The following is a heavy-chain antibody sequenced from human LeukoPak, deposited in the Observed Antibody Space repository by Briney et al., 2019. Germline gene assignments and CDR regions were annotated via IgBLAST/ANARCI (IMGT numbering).Heavy chain of an antibody. CDR3: ARDQGRDGY. CDR2: ISPNSGDT. CDR1: GYALTAYY. J-gene: IGHJ4*02. Sequence: ASVKVSCKASGYALTAYYLHWVRQAPGQGLEWMGCISPNSGDTNYAQKFQGRVTMTRDTSINTAYMELSSLRSDDTAVYYCARDQGRDGYWGQGTLVTVSS. V-gene: IGHV1-2*02.